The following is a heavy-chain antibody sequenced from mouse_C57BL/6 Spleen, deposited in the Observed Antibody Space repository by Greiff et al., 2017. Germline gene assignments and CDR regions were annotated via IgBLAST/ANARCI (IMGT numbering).Heavy chain of an antibody. CDR2: IWSGGST. D-gene: IGHD1-1*01. CDR3: ARGDTTVVRAMDY. CDR1: GFSLTSYG. J-gene: IGHJ4*01. V-gene: IGHV2-2*01. Sequence: VKLQESGPGLVQPSQSLSITCTVSGFSLTSYGVHWVRQSPGKGLEWLGVIWSGGSTDYNAAFISRLSISKDNSKSQVFFKMNSLQADDTAIYYCARGDTTVVRAMDYWGQGTSVTVSS.